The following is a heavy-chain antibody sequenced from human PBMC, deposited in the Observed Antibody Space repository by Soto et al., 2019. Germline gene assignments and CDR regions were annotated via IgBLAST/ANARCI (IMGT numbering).Heavy chain of an antibody. V-gene: IGHV4-38-2*02. Sequence: SETLSLTCGFSVYCISSGSYGGWIRQPPGKGPEWIASIYHGGTTFYNPSLKSRITIAVDTSNNQFSLELSSLRSEDTAVYYCARDRIQQQLVLVYFDYWGQGTLVTVSS. J-gene: IGHJ4*02. CDR3: ARDRIQQQLVLVYFDY. D-gene: IGHD6-13*01. CDR1: VYCISSGSY. CDR2: IYHGGTT.